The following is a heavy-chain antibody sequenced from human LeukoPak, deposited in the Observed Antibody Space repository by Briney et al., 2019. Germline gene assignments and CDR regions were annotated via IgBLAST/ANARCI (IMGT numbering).Heavy chain of an antibody. CDR1: GYSFTSYW. D-gene: IGHD3-10*01. CDR3: ARSGWFGELSYYMDV. Sequence: GESLKISCKGSGYSFTSYWIGWVRQMPGKGLEWMGIIYPGDSDTRYSPSFQGQVTISADKSISTAYLQWSSLKASDTAMYYCARSGWFGELSYYMDVWGKGTTVTVSS. CDR2: IYPGDSDT. V-gene: IGHV5-51*01. J-gene: IGHJ6*03.